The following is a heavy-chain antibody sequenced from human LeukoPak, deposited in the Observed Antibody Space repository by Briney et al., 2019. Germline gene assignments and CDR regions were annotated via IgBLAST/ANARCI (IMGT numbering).Heavy chain of an antibody. Sequence: GGSLRLSCTVSGFTVSSNSMSWVRQAPGKGLEWVAVISYDGSNKYYADSVTGRFTISRDNSKNTLYLQMNSLRAEDTAVYYCARDGPGPRDGYNYYYYYYMDVWGKGTTVTVSS. V-gene: IGHV3-30*04. CDR3: ARDGPGPRDGYNYYYYYYMDV. J-gene: IGHJ6*03. CDR2: ISYDGSNK. CDR1: GFTVSSNS. D-gene: IGHD5-24*01.